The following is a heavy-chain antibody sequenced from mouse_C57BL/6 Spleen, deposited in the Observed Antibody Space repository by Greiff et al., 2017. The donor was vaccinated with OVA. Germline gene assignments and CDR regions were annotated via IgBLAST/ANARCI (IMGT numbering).Heavy chain of an antibody. J-gene: IGHJ2*01. CDR3: AISYGNYNYFDY. CDR2: IDPSDSYT. V-gene: IGHV1-50*01. D-gene: IGHD2-1*01. CDR1: GYTFTSYW. Sequence: QVQLQQPGAELVKPGASVKLSCKASGYTFTSYWMQWVKQRPGQGLEWIGEIDPSDSYTNYNQKVKGKATLPVDKSYSTAYMPLSSLTSDDSAVYYCAISYGNYNYFDYWGQGTTLTVSS.